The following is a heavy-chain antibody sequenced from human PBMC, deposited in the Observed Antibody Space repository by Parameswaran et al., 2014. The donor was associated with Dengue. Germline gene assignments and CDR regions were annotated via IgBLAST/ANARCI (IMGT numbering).Heavy chain of an antibody. V-gene: IGHV1-2*02. Sequence: VRQAPGQGLEWMGWINPNSGGTNYAQKFQGRVTMTRDTSISTAYMELSRLRSDDTAVYYCARVTYYYDSSGYLGYWGQGTLVTVSS. J-gene: IGHJ4*02. CDR2: INPNSGGT. CDR3: ARVTYYYDSSGYLGY. D-gene: IGHD3-22*01.